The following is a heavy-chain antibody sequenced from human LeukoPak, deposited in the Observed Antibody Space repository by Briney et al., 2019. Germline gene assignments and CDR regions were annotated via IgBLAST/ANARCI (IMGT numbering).Heavy chain of an antibody. J-gene: IGHJ4*02. CDR2: INPNSGGT. Sequence: VASVKVSCKASGYTFTGYYMHWVRQAPGQGLEWMGWINPNSGGTNYAQKFQGRVTMTRDTSISTAYMELSRLRSDDTAVYYCAREDSKGIYDILTGYYRPQGLDYWGQGTLVTVSS. D-gene: IGHD3-9*01. V-gene: IGHV1-2*02. CDR1: GYTFTGYY. CDR3: AREDSKGIYDILTGYYRPQGLDY.